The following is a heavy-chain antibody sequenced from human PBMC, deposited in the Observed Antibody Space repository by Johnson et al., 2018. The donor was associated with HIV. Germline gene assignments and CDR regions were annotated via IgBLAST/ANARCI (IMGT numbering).Heavy chain of an antibody. CDR2: IGTAGDN. V-gene: IGHV3-13*01. J-gene: IGHJ3*02. CDR3: ARVGSGELLDGFDI. CDR1: GFTFSSYD. D-gene: IGHD3-10*01. Sequence: VQLVESGGGLVQPGGSLRLSCAASGFTFSSYDMHWVRQSTGKGLEWVSAIGTAGDNYYPGSVKGRFTISRENAKNSLYLQMNSLRAGDKAMYYCARVGSGELLDGFDIWGQGTMVTVSS.